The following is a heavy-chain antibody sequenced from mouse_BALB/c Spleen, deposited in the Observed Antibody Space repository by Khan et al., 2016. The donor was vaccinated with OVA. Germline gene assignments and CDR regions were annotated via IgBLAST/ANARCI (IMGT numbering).Heavy chain of an antibody. J-gene: IGHJ1*01. V-gene: IGHV2-6-4*01. Sequence: QVQLKQSGPGLVAPSQSLSITCTVSGFSLSRYSVHWVHQPPGKGLEWLGIIWIGGSADYNSPLKSRLSISKDNSKSQVFLKMNSLQTDDTAMYYCARNRDGGSYWYFDVWGAGTTVTVSS. CDR1: GFSLSRYS. CDR2: IWIGGSA. CDR3: ARNRDGGSYWYFDV. D-gene: IGHD3-3*01.